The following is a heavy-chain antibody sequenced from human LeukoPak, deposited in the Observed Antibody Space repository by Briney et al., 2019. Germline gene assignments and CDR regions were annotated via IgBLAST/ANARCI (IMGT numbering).Heavy chain of an antibody. D-gene: IGHD3-22*01. CDR3: ASALAYDSSGGFDP. V-gene: IGHV1-2*06. J-gene: IGHJ5*02. CDR1: GYTFTGYY. CDR2: INPNSGGT. Sequence: GASVKVSCKASGYTFTGYYMHWVRQAPGQGLEWMGRINPNSGGTNYAQKFQGRVTMTRDTSISTACMELSRLRSDDTAVYYCASALAYDSSGGFDPWGQGTLVTVSS.